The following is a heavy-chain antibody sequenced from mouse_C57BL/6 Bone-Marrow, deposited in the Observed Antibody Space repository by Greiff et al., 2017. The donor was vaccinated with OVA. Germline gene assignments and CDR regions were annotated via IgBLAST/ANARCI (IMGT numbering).Heavy chain of an antibody. D-gene: IGHD1-1*01. CDR3: ARFGITTVVAPDYFDY. J-gene: IGHJ2*01. CDR1: GYTFTSYG. V-gene: IGHV1-81*01. CDR2: IYPRSGNT. Sequence: VKLVESGAELARPGASVKLSCKASGYTFTSYGISWVKQRTGQGLEWIGEIYPRSGNTYYNEKFKGKATLTADKSSSTAYMELRSLTSEDSAVYFCARFGITTVVAPDYFDYGGQGTTLTVSS.